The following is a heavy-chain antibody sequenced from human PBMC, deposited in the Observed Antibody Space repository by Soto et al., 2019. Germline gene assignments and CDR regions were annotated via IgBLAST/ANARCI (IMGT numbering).Heavy chain of an antibody. CDR1: GTSISSYY. CDR3: ARYNSYAIDY. J-gene: IGHJ4*02. CDR2: IHYSGTT. V-gene: IGHV4-59*01. D-gene: IGHD2-8*01. Sequence: SAYLSITGTVSGTSISSYYWSWIRQPPGKGLEWIANIHYSGTTNYNPSLASRVTLSVDTSKNQFSLKMTSVTAADRAMYFCARYNSYAIDYWGRGTLVTVSS.